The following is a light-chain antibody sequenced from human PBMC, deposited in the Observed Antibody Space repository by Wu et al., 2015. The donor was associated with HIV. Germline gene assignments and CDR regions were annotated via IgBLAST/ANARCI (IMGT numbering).Light chain of an antibody. CDR2: GAS. V-gene: IGKV3-11*01. CDR1: ESVDSH. Sequence: EFVLTQSPVTLSLSPGERATLSCRASESVDSHLAWYQQKRGQAPRLLIHGASNRATGIPARFSGSGSGTHFSLTISSLEPEDFAVYYCQQYGSSPPVTFGQGDTDWRLN. CDR3: QQYGSSPPVT. J-gene: IGKJ5*01.